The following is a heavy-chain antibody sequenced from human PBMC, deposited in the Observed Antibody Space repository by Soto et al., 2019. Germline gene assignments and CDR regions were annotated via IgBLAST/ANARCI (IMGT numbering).Heavy chain of an antibody. V-gene: IGHV1-18*01. Sequence: ASVKVSCKASGYTFTSYGISWVRQAPGQGLEWMGWISAYNGNTNYAQKLQGRVTMTTDTSTSTAYMELRSLRSDDTAVYYCARVPIAVADNWFDPWGQGTLVTVSS. CDR2: ISAYNGNT. J-gene: IGHJ5*02. D-gene: IGHD6-19*01. CDR3: ARVPIAVADNWFDP. CDR1: GYTFTSYG.